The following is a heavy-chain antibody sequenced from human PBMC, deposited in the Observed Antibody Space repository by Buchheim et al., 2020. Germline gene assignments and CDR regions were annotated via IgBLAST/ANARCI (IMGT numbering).Heavy chain of an antibody. CDR1: GFTFSSYS. CDR3: TDLFDY. Sequence: EVQLVESGGGLVQPGGSLRLSCAASGFTFSSYSMNWVRQAPGKGLEWVSTINAVSTSTYYADSVKGRFTISRDNSRNTLYLQMNNLGDEDTALYYCTDLFDYWGQGAL. CDR2: INAVSTST. J-gene: IGHJ4*02. V-gene: IGHV3-23*04.